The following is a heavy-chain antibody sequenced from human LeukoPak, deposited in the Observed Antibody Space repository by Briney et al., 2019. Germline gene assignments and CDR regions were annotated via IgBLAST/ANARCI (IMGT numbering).Heavy chain of an antibody. V-gene: IGHV3-66*01. D-gene: IGHD3-9*01. CDR3: ATTGYSEAHYYYYGMYV. J-gene: IGHJ6*04. Sequence: GGSLRLSCAASGFTFSTYAMSWVRQAPGKGLEWVSVIYSGGSTYYADSVKGRFTIFSNKSNNTQYIQMNSLRAEDTAVYYWATTGYSEAHYYYYGMYVWGEGTTVAVSS. CDR2: IYSGGST. CDR1: GFTFSTYA.